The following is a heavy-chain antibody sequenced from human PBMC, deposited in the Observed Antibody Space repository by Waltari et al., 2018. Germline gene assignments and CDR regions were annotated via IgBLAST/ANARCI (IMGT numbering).Heavy chain of an antibody. D-gene: IGHD2-8*02. Sequence: EVQLVQSGAEVKKPGESLKISCKGSGYSFTSYWIGWVRQMPGKGLEWMGIIYPGDSDTRYSPSFQGQVTISADKSISTAYLQWSSLKASDTSMYYCARRDCTGGVCHSELDYWGQGTLVTFSS. CDR2: IYPGDSDT. CDR1: GYSFTSYW. V-gene: IGHV5-51*03. J-gene: IGHJ4*02. CDR3: ARRDCTGGVCHSELDY.